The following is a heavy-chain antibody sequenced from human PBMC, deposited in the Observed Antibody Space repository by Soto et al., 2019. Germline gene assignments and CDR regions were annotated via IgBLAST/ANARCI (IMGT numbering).Heavy chain of an antibody. CDR1: GFTFSDSV. CDR3: ARTKVGHSTPSDF. V-gene: IGHV3-23*01. CDR2: MSGDGRT. Sequence: GGSLRLSCVDSGFTFSDSVMAWVRQAPGKGLEWLSVMSGDGRTRYALSVTGRFTISRDNSKNTLYLQMRSLRAEDTAVYYCARTKVGHSTPSDFWGQGTLVTVSS. D-gene: IGHD1-26*01. J-gene: IGHJ4*02.